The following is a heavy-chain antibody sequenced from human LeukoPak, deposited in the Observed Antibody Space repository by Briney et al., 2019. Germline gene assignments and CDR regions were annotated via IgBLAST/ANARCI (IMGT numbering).Heavy chain of an antibody. D-gene: IGHD3-3*01. CDR3: ASWGQYYDFWSGYGSYYFDY. V-gene: IGHV1-8*01. CDR1: GYTFTSYD. J-gene: IGHJ4*02. CDR2: MNPNSGNT. Sequence: ASVKVSCKASGYTFTSYDINWVRQATGQGLEWMGWMNPNSGNTGYAQKFQGRVTMTRNTSISTAYMELSSLRSEDTAVYYCASWGQYYDFWSGYGSYYFDYWGQGTLVTVSS.